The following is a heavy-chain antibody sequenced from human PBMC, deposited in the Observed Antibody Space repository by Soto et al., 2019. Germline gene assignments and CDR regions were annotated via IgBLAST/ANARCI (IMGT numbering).Heavy chain of an antibody. Sequence: GGSLRLSCAASGFTFSSYSMNWVRQAPGKGLEWVSYISSSSSTIYYADSVKGRFTISRDNSKNTLYLQMNSLRAEDTAVYYCAKVYGDGSGYDAFDIWGQGTMVTVSS. D-gene: IGHD3-10*01. V-gene: IGHV3-48*01. J-gene: IGHJ3*02. CDR2: ISSSSSTI. CDR3: AKVYGDGSGYDAFDI. CDR1: GFTFSSYS.